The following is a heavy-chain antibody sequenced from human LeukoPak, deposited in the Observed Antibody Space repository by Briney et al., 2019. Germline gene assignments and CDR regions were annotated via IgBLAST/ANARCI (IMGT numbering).Heavy chain of an antibody. J-gene: IGHJ5*02. CDR1: GGTFSSYA. V-gene: IGHV1-69*04. CDR3: ARERHPTTGALDP. D-gene: IGHD1-26*01. Sequence: ASVKVSCKASGGTFSSYAISWVRQAPGQGLEWMGRIIPILGIANYAQKFQGRVTITADKSTSTAYMELSSLRSEDTAVYYCARERHPTTGALDPWGQGTLVTVSS. CDR2: IIPILGIA.